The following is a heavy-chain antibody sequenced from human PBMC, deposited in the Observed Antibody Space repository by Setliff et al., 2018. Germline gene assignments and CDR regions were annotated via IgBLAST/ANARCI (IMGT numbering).Heavy chain of an antibody. V-gene: IGHV4-38-2*02. Sequence: PSETLSLTCTVSGYSISSGYYWGWSRQPPGKGLEWIGRIYHSGSTYYNPSLKSRVTISVDTSKNQVSLKLSSVTAADTAVYYCARGPLRGYSYGSPYYYYGMDVWGQGTTVTVSS. D-gene: IGHD5-18*01. CDR2: IYHSGST. CDR3: ARGPLRGYSYGSPYYYYGMDV. J-gene: IGHJ6*02. CDR1: GYSISSGYY.